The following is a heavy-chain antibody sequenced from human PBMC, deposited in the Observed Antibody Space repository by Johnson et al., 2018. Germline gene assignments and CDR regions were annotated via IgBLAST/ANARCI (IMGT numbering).Heavy chain of an antibody. J-gene: IGHJ3*02. D-gene: IGHD3-10*01. Sequence: SPRLSCAASGFTFSSYAMHWVRQAPGKGLEWVAVISYAGSNKYYADSVKGRFTISRDNSKNTLYLQMNSLRAEDTAVYYCARPPGGGAFDIWGQGTMVTVSS. CDR2: ISYAGSNK. CDR1: GFTFSSYA. CDR3: ARPPGGGAFDI. V-gene: IGHV3-30-3*01.